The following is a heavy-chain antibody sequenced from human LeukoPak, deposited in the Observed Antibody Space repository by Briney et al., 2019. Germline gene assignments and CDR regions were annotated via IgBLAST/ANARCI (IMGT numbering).Heavy chain of an antibody. CDR1: GFTFSSYA. Sequence: QSGGSLRLSCAASGFTFSSYAMSWVRQAPGKGVEGVSAISGSGGSTYYADSVKGRFTISRDNSKNTLYLQMNSLRAEDTAVYYCAKDQIKFVSSHDAFDIWGQGTMFTVSS. CDR3: AKDQIKFVSSHDAFDI. D-gene: IGHD2/OR15-2a*01. CDR2: ISGSGGST. V-gene: IGHV3-23*01. J-gene: IGHJ3*02.